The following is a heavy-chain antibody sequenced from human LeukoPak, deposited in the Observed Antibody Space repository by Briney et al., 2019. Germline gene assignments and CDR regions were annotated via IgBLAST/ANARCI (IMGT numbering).Heavy chain of an antibody. CDR1: GFTFSQYA. Sequence: GGSLRLSCAASGFTFSQYAMSWVRQAPGKGLEWVSAISGSGASTYYAGSVKGRFTISRDNSKNTLYLQVSSLGAEDTAVYYCVLNGGSGSSLPLDYWGQGTLVTVSS. V-gene: IGHV3-23*01. D-gene: IGHD3-22*01. CDR3: VLNGGSGSSLPLDY. CDR2: ISGSGAST. J-gene: IGHJ4*02.